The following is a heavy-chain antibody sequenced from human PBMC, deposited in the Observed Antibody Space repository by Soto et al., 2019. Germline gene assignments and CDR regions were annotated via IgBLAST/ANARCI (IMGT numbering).Heavy chain of an antibody. D-gene: IGHD2-15*01. J-gene: IGHJ4*02. CDR1: GGSISSSSYY. V-gene: IGHV4-39*01. Sequence: PSETLSLTCTVSGGSISSSSYYWGWIRQPPGKGLEWIGSIYYSGSTYYNPSLKNQVTISVDTSKNQFSLKLSSVTAADTAVYYCARHTPAISISDHWGQGTRVTVS. CDR2: IYYSGST. CDR3: ARHTPAISISDH.